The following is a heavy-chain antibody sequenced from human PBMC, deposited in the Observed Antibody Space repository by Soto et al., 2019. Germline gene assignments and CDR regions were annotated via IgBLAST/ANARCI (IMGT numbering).Heavy chain of an antibody. CDR3: AREFRNYASSLAY. V-gene: IGHV1-3*01. CDR1: GYVFSSYT. Sequence: QVQLVQSGAEVKMSGASVKVSFKASGYVFSSYTLHWVRQAPGQRLEWMGWINAGNGKTKYAQMSQQKVTMSRDTTANTAYMELNSLRSEDTAVYYCAREFRNYASSLAYWGQGTLVSVSS. CDR2: INAGNGKT. J-gene: IGHJ4*02. D-gene: IGHD3-22*01.